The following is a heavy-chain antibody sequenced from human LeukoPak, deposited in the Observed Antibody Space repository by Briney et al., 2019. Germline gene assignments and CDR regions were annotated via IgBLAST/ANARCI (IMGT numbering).Heavy chain of an antibody. V-gene: IGHV1-2*06. D-gene: IGHD1-26*01. CDR1: GYTFTDYD. CDR2: INPNSGGT. J-gene: IGHJ4*02. CDR3: AREIGGATSFDY. Sequence: GASVKVSCKASGYTFTDYDMHWVRQAPGQGLEWMGRINPNSGGTDYAQKFQGRVTMTRDTSINTAYMELSRLRSDDTAVYYCAREIGGATSFDYWGQGTLVTVSS.